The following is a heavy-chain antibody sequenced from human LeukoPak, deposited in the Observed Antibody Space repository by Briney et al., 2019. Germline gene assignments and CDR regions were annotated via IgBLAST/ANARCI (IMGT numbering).Heavy chain of an antibody. CDR2: ISGSGGST. CDR3: AKGAGIAVAGTATQSDY. V-gene: IGHV3-23*01. J-gene: IGHJ4*02. Sequence: GGSLRLSCAGSGFIFSNYAMSWVRQAPGKGLEWVSAISGSGGSTYYADSVKGRFTISRDNSKNTLYLQMNSLRAEDTAVYYCAKGAGIAVAGTATQSDYWGQGTLVTVSS. D-gene: IGHD6-19*01. CDR1: GFIFSNYA.